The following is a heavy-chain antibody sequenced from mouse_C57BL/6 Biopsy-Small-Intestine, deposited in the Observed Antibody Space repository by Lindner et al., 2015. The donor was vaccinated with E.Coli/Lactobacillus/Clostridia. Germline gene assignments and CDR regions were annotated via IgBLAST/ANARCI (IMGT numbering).Heavy chain of an antibody. J-gene: IGHJ4*01. V-gene: IGHV1-84*01. Sequence: SVKVSCKTSEYTLQRLLCALGCGRPLDMDLSGWDGSTLKVGETNSAQNFQGRVTMTRDTAITTAYMELTTLTSDDTAVYFCAKEFGGSFHSGDDWGQGTLVTVSS. D-gene: IGHD1-1*02. CDR1: EYTLQRLL. CDR2: STLKVGET. CDR3: AKEFGGSFHSGDD.